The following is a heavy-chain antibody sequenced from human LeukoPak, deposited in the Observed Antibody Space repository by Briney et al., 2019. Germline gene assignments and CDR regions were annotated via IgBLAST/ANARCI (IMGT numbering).Heavy chain of an antibody. CDR1: GFTFSSYS. D-gene: IGHD6-19*01. Sequence: GGSLRLYCAASGFTFSSYSMNWVRQAPGKGLEWVSSISSSSSYIYYADSVKGRFTISRDNAKNSLYLQMNSLRAEDTAVYYCARDPGYSSGWYSGSLSDVWGQGTTVTVSS. CDR3: ARDPGYSSGWYSGSLSDV. CDR2: ISSSSSYI. J-gene: IGHJ6*02. V-gene: IGHV3-21*01.